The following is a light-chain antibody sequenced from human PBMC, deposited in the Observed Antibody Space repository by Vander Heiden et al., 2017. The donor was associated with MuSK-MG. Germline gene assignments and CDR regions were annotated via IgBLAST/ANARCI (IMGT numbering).Light chain of an antibody. V-gene: IGKV1-5*01. CDR2: DAS. CDR3: QQDYCYSSYT. J-gene: IGKJ2*01. CDR1: QCISSW. Sequence: DIQMTPSPSALSASVRARVTITCRHSQCISSWLAWYQQKPGKAPKLLIYDASSLESGVPSRFSGSGCGTEVTLTISSRQPDDFATYYCQQDYCYSSYTFGQGTKLEIK.